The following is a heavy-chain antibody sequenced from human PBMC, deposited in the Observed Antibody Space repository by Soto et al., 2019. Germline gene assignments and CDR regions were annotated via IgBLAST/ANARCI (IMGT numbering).Heavy chain of an antibody. CDR2: ISYDGSNK. D-gene: IGHD5-18*01. V-gene: IGHV3-30*18. CDR3: AKGYSYSVCDY. CDR1: GFTFSSYG. Sequence: QVQLVESGGGVVQPGRSLRLSCAASGFTFSSYGMHWVRQAPGKGLEWVAVISYDGSNKYYADSVKGRFTISRDNSKKPLDLQMNSLRAEDTAVYHCAKGYSYSVCDYWGQGTLVTVSS. J-gene: IGHJ4*02.